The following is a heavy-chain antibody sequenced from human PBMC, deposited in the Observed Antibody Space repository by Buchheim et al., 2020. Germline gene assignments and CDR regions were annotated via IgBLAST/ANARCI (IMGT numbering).Heavy chain of an antibody. CDR3: ARGLVGYDFWSGQIRYYYYYGMDV. D-gene: IGHD3-3*01. V-gene: IGHV1-8*01. CDR1: GYTFTSYD. Sequence: QVQLVQSGAEVKKPGASVKVSCKASGYTFTSYDINWVRQATGQGLEWMGWMNPNSGNTGYAQKFQGRVTMTRNTSISTAYMELSSLRSEDTAVYYCARGLVGYDFWSGQIRYYYYYGMDVWGQGTT. CDR2: MNPNSGNT. J-gene: IGHJ6*02.